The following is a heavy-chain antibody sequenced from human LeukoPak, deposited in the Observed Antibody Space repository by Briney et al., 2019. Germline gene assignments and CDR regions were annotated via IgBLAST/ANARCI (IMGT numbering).Heavy chain of an antibody. CDR1: GGSMTVGSISTYY. CDR3: AGGAPSDY. CDR2: IYTSGTT. Sequence: PSETLSLTCTVSGGSMTVGSISTYYWSWVRQAAGKGLEWIGRIYTSGTTNYNPSLKSRVTMSIDTSKNQFSLKLNSVTAADTAVYYCAGGAPSDYWGQGTLVTVSS. V-gene: IGHV4-4*07. J-gene: IGHJ4*02.